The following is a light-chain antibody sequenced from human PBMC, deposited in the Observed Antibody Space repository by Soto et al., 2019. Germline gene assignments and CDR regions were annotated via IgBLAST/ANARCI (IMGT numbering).Light chain of an antibody. CDR1: QSINTW. Sequence: DIQMTQSPSTLSASVGDRVTITCRASQSINTWLAWFQQKPGKPPKLLIYDASSLESGVPSRFIGGGSGTEFTLTIRRMQSEYFAVYYCQQCDNCPWTVGQGTKGDI. CDR2: DAS. CDR3: QQCDNCPWT. V-gene: IGKV1-5*01. J-gene: IGKJ1*01.